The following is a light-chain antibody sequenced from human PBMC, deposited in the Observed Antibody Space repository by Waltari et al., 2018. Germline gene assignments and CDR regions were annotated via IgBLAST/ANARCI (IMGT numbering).Light chain of an antibody. J-gene: IGLJ1*01. CDR2: EVS. Sequence: QSALTQPASVSGSPGPSITISCTVTSSDVGSYNFVSWYQQHPGKAPHLIIYEVSERPPGVSNRFSGSKSDNTASLTISGLQAEDEADYYCSSYTTSTAPGVFGAGTKVTVL. CDR3: SSYTTSTAPGV. V-gene: IGLV2-14*01. CDR1: SSDVGSYNF.